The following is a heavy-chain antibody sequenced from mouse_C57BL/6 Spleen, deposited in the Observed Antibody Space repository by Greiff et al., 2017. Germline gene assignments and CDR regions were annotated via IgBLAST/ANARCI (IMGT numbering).Heavy chain of an antibody. CDR2: ILPGSGST. J-gene: IGHJ2*01. V-gene: IGHV1-9*01. CDR1: GYTFTGYW. CDR3: ASPYDYDKGFDY. Sequence: QVQLQQSGAELMKPGASVKLSCKATGYTFTGYWIEWVKQRPGHGLEWIGEILPGSGSTNDNEKFKGKATFTADTSSNTAYMQLSSLTTEDSAIYYCASPYDYDKGFDYWGQGTTLTVSS. D-gene: IGHD2-4*01.